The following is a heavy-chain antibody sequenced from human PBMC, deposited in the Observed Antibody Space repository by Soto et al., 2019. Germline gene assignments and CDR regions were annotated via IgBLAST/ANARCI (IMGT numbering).Heavy chain of an antibody. J-gene: IGHJ3*02. Sequence: SETLSLTCTVSGGSISSYYCSWFRQPPGKGLEWIGHMHYGGTTYYNPSLRGRVTTSIDTSKNQFSLKLSSVTAADTALYYCARRLSIVGGANGGAFDIWGQGTMVTVSS. CDR3: ARRLSIVGGANGGAFDI. CDR2: MHYGGTT. V-gene: IGHV4-59*04. D-gene: IGHD1-26*01. CDR1: GGSISSYY.